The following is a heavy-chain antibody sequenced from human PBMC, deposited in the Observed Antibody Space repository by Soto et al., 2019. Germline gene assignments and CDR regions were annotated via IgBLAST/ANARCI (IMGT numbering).Heavy chain of an antibody. J-gene: IGHJ6*02. Sequence: QVQLVQSGAEVKEPGDSVRVSCEASGYTFTSYYIHWVRQAPGQGLEWMGWINPKFGDTTYAQDFQGRVSMTRDMSISTVYMELSRLTSDDTAIYYCARNMDYYYGPGSGNGSGFWGQGSTVTVFS. CDR1: GYTFTSYY. CDR2: INPKFGDT. CDR3: ARNMDYYYGPGSGNGSGF. V-gene: IGHV1-2*02. D-gene: IGHD3-10*01.